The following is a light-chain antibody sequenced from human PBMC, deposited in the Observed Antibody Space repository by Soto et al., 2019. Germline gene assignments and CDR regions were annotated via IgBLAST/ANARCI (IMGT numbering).Light chain of an antibody. CDR3: SSYAGSPVV. J-gene: IGLJ2*01. CDR1: SSDVGGYNY. V-gene: IGLV2-8*01. CDR2: EVS. Sequence: QSALTQPPSASGSPGQSVTISCTGTSSDVGGYNYVSWYQQHPGKAPKLMIYEVSKRPSGVPDRFSGSKSGNTASLTVSGLQAEDEADYYCSSYAGSPVVFGGGTKVTAL.